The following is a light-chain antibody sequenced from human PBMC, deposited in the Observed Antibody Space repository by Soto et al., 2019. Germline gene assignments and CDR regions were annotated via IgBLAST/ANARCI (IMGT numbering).Light chain of an antibody. CDR3: QHYNEWTPGVT. CDR1: QSVGCN. V-gene: IGKV3-15*01. J-gene: IGKJ3*01. Sequence: EIVMTQSPATLSVSPGVRATLSCRASQSVGCNLAWYQQKPGQAPRPLLYSASTRTTDVTATFSGSGSGTEFALTISSLASEDFAVYYFQHYNEWTPGVTFGPGTKVDVK. CDR2: SAS.